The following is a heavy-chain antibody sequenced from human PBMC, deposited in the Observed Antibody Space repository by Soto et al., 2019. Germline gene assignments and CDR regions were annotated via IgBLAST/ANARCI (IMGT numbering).Heavy chain of an antibody. D-gene: IGHD2-2*01. V-gene: IGHV4-59*08. CDR3: ARLPDSYCSSTSCYNWFDP. CDR2: IYYSGST. CDR1: GCNIRSYY. J-gene: IGHJ5*02. Sequence: SETLSLTCPFSGCNIRSYYWSWIRQPPGKGLEWIGYIYYSGSTNYNPSLKSRVTISVDTSKNQFSLKLSSVTAADTAVYYCARLPDSYCSSTSCYNWFDPWGQGTLVTVSS.